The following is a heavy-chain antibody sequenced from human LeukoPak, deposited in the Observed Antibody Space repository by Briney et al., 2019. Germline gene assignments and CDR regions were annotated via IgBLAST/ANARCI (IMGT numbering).Heavy chain of an antibody. J-gene: IGHJ4*02. CDR3: ARAVAGPSHLDY. D-gene: IGHD6-19*01. CDR1: GFTFSSYW. Sequence: GGSLRLSCAASGFTFSSYWMHWVRQAPGKGLVWVARINSDGSTTTYADSVKGRFTISRDNAKDTLYLQMNSLRAEDTAVFYCARAVAGPSHLDYWGQGTLVTVSS. CDR2: INSDGSTT. V-gene: IGHV3-74*01.